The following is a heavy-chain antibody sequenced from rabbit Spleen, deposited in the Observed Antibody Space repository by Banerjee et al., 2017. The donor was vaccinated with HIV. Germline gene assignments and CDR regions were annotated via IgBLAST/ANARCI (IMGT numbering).Heavy chain of an antibody. CDR2: IDTGSSGFT. CDR3: ARDSGTSFSSYGMDL. Sequence: QSLEESGGDLVKPGASLTVTCTASGFSFSNSDYMCWVRQAPGKGLEWIACIDTGSSGFTYFASWAKGRFTISKTSSTTVTLQVTSLTAADTATYFCARDSGTSFSSYGMDLWGQGTLVTVS. CDR1: GFSFSNSDY. D-gene: IGHD8-1*01. V-gene: IGHV1S40*01. J-gene: IGHJ6*01.